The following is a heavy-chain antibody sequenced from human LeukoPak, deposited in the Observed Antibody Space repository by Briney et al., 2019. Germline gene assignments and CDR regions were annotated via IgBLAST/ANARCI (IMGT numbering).Heavy chain of an antibody. V-gene: IGHV3-7*01. CDR2: INQDGSEK. CDR1: GFTFSSYW. D-gene: IGHD5-24*01. J-gene: IGHJ4*02. CDR3: ARERDGRFFDY. Sequence: PGGSLRLSCAASGFTFSSYWMSWVRQAPGKGLEWVANINQDGSEKYFVDSVKGRFTISRDNSKNSLHLQMNTLRAEDTALYYCARERDGRFFDYWGQGTLVTVSS.